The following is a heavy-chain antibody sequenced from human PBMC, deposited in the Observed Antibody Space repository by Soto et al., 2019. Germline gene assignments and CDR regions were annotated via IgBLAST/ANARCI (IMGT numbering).Heavy chain of an antibody. V-gene: IGHV1-69*01. J-gene: IGHJ6*02. Sequence: QVQLVQSGAEVKKPGSSVKVSCKASGGTFTGNPISWVRQAPGRGLEWRGGIIPMFGTTNYAQKFQGRVTITADESTTTAYMELNSLRSEDTAVYYCARENSIASLSYYYGMEVWGQGTTVTVSS. CDR3: ARENSIASLSYYYGMEV. D-gene: IGHD6-6*01. CDR1: GGTFTGNP. CDR2: IIPMFGTT.